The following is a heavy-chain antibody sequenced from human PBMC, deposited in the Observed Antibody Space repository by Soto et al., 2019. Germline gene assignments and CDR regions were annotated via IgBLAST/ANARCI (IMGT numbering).Heavy chain of an antibody. Sequence: SETLSLTCTVSGGSISSGGYYWSWIRQHPGKGLEWIGYIYYSGSTYYNPSLKSRVTISVDTSKNQFSLKLSSVTAADTAVYYCARYTRGSPVTEGRTFDYWGQGTLVTVSS. J-gene: IGHJ4*02. D-gene: IGHD1-26*01. CDR1: GGSISSGGYY. CDR2: IYYSGST. V-gene: IGHV4-31*03. CDR3: ARYTRGSPVTEGRTFDY.